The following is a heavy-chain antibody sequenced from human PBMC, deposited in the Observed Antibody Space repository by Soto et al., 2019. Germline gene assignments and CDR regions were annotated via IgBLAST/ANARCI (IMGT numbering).Heavy chain of an antibody. CDR2: ISAYNGNT. V-gene: IGHV1-18*01. J-gene: IGHJ5*02. CDR1: GYTFTSYG. CDR3: ARDLRGYDFWSGYYDWFDP. D-gene: IGHD3-3*01. Sequence: QVQLVQSGAEVKKPGASVKVSCKASGYTFTSYGISWLRQAPGQGLEWMGWISAYNGNTNYAQKLQGRVTMTTDTSTSTAYMELRSLRSDDTAVYYCARDLRGYDFWSGYYDWFDPWGQGTLVTVSS.